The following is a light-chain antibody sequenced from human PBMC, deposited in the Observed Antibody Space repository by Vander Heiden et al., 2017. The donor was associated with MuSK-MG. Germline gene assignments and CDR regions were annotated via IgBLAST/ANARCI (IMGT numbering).Light chain of an antibody. Sequence: QSVLTPPPSVSGAPGQSVTISCTGSSSNIGAGYDVHWYQQLPGTAPKLLIYGNNNRPSGVPDRFSGSKSGTSASLAITGLQAEDEADYYCQSYDSSLSAAVFGTGTKVTVL. CDR3: QSYDSSLSAAV. CDR1: SSNIGAGYD. J-gene: IGLJ1*01. V-gene: IGLV1-40*01. CDR2: GNN.